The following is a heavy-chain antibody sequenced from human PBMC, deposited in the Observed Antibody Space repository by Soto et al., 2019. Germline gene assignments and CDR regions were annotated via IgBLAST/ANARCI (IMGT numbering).Heavy chain of an antibody. CDR1: GFTFSSYS. Sequence: EVQLVESGGGLVQPGGSLRLSCVASGFTFSSYSMSWVRQAPGKGLEWVSYISSPSSTIYYADSVRGRFTISRDNAKDSLYLQMNSLRDEDTAVYYCARGSSGWYGGFDYWGQGTLVTVSS. J-gene: IGHJ4*02. V-gene: IGHV3-48*02. CDR2: ISSPSSTI. CDR3: ARGSSGWYGGFDY. D-gene: IGHD6-19*01.